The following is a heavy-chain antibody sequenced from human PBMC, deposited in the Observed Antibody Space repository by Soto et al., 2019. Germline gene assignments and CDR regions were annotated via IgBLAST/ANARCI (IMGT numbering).Heavy chain of an antibody. V-gene: IGHV3-48*02. CDR1: GFTFSSRA. J-gene: IGHJ4*02. CDR3: ASDRSLGSNWYYYLES. Sequence: GGSLRLSCTASGFTFSSRAMNWVRQFPGRGLEWVSYISSSSSNIDYADSVKGRFTVSRDNAKNTLYLQMNTLRDEDTAVYYCASDRSLGSNWYYYLESWGQGTLVTVSS. D-gene: IGHD1-20*01. CDR2: ISSSSSNI.